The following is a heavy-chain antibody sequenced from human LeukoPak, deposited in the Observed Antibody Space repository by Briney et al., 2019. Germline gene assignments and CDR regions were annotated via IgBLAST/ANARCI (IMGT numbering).Heavy chain of an antibody. CDR3: ARGAYGSPTQNWFDP. J-gene: IGHJ5*02. D-gene: IGHD3-10*01. CDR1: CRHIRIYY. CDR2: IYPSGNT. V-gene: IGHV4-4*07. Sequence: SDTLSLMCTLWCRHIRIYYGLCLPDPREGGVVEFGRIYPSGNTDYNPSLKSRVTMSVDTSKNQLSLKLSSVTAADTAVYYCARGAYGSPTQNWFDPWGQGTMVTVSS.